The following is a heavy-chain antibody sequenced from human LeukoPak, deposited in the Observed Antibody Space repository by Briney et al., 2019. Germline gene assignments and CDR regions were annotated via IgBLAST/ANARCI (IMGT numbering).Heavy chain of an antibody. V-gene: IGHV3-21*01. D-gene: IGHD1-1*01. Sequence: GGSLRLSCAAPGFTFSSYAMSWVRQAPGKGLEWVSSISSSSSYIYYADSVKGRFTISRDNARNSLYLQMNSLRAEDTAVYYCASPERPGSGFDYWGQGTLVTVSS. J-gene: IGHJ4*02. CDR2: ISSSSSYI. CDR3: ASPERPGSGFDY. CDR1: GFTFSSYA.